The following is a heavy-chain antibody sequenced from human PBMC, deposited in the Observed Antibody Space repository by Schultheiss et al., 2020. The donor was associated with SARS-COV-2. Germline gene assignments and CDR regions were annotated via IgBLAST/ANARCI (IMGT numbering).Heavy chain of an antibody. CDR3: ARDGYDFWSGYQNNWFDP. V-gene: IGHV4-59*12. Sequence: SETLSLTCAVSGGSISSYYWSWIRQPPGKGLEWIGYIYYSGSTNYNPSLKSRVTISVDTSKNQFSLKLSSVTAADTAVYYCARDGYDFWSGYQNNWFDPWGQGTLVTVSS. J-gene: IGHJ5*02. CDR1: GGSISSYY. CDR2: IYYSGST. D-gene: IGHD3-3*01.